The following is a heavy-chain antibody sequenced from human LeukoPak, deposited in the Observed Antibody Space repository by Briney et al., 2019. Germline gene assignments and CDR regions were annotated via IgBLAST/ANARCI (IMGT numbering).Heavy chain of an antibody. CDR1: GYTFTSYY. D-gene: IGHD6-6*01. CDR3: ARGRAARLGSWFDP. CDR2: IIPIFGTA. V-gene: IGHV1-69*06. J-gene: IGHJ5*02. Sequence: SVKVSCKASGYTFTSYYMHWVRQAPGQGLEWMGGIIPIFGTANYAQKFQGRVTITADKSTSTAYMELSSLRSEDTAVYYCARGRAARLGSWFDPWGQGTLVTVSS.